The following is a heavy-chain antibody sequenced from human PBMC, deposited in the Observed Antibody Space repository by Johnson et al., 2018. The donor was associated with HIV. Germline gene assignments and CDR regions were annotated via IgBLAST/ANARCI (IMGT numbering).Heavy chain of an antibody. J-gene: IGHJ3*02. CDR1: GFTFDDYA. D-gene: IGHD6-6*01. CDR3: AKDIAARHDAFDI. CDR2: ISWNSGSI. V-gene: IGHV3-9*01. Sequence: VQLVESGGGLVQPGRSLRLSCASSGFTFDDYAMHWVRHAPWKGLEWVSSISWNSGSIGYADSVKGRFTISRDNAKNSLYLQMNSLRAEDTALYYCAKDIAARHDAFDIWGQGTMVTVSS.